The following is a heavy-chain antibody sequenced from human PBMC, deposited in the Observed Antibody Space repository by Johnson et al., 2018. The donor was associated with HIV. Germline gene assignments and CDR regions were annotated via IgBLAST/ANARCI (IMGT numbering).Heavy chain of an antibody. Sequence: QVQLVESGGGVVQPGRSLRLSCAASGFTFSSYGMHWVRQAPGKGLEWVAVIWYDGSNKYYADSVKGRFTISRDNSKNTLYLQMNSLRAEDTAVYYCANSPLSPIGSDPHAPDASVWDIWGQGTMVTVSS. V-gene: IGHV3-33*06. D-gene: IGHD1-26*01. CDR3: ANSPLSPIGSDPHAPDASVWDI. J-gene: IGHJ3*02. CDR1: GFTFSSYG. CDR2: IWYDGSNK.